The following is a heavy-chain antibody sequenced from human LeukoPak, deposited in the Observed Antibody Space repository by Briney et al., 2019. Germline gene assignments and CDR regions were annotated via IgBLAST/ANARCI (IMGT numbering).Heavy chain of an antibody. CDR1: GFTFSSYG. J-gene: IGHJ4*02. CDR2: ISYEGSNK. D-gene: IGHD3-22*01. Sequence: PGGSLRLSCAASGFTFSSYGMHWVRQAPGKGLEWVAVISYEGSNKYYADSVKGRFTISRDNSKNTLYLQMNSLRAEDTAVYYCAKDRGYYDSSGYFVASYADYWGQGTLVTVSS. V-gene: IGHV3-30*18. CDR3: AKDRGYYDSSGYFVASYADY.